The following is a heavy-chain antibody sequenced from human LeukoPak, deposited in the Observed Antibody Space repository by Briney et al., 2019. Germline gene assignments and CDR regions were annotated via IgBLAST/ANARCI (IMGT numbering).Heavy chain of an antibody. V-gene: IGHV3-15*01. Sequence: GGSLRLSCAVSGFTFSNAWMSWGRQAPGKGLEWVGRIKSKTDGGTTDYAAPVKGRFTISRDDSKNTLYLQMNSLKTEDTAVYYCILRPYGGNSGWFDPWGQGTLVTVSS. J-gene: IGHJ5*02. D-gene: IGHD4-23*01. CDR2: IKSKTDGGTT. CDR3: ILRPYGGNSGWFDP. CDR1: GFTFSNAW.